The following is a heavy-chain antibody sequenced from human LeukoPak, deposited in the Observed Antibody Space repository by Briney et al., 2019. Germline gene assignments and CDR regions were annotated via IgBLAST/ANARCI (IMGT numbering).Heavy chain of an antibody. Sequence: TGGSLRLSCAPSGFTFSSYGIHWVRQAPGKGLEWVAVIWFDGSNKYYADSVKGRFTISRDNSKNTLYLQMNSLRAEDTAVYYCAKQAHRPEALYYFDYWGQGTLVTVSS. V-gene: IGHV3-30*02. J-gene: IGHJ4*02. CDR3: AKQAHRPEALYYFDY. CDR2: IWFDGSNK. CDR1: GFTFSSYG.